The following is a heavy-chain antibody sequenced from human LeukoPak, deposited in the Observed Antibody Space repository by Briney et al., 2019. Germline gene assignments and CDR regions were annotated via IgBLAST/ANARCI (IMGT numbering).Heavy chain of an antibody. J-gene: IGHJ4*02. V-gene: IGHV1-69*13. D-gene: IGHD2-2*01. CDR2: IIPIFGTA. Sequence: SVKVSCKASGGTFSSYAISWVRQAPGQGLEWMGGIIPIFGTANYAQKFQGRVTITADESTSTAYMELSSLRSEDTAVYYCASVYGVVVPAAMSTNYFDYWGQGTLVTVSS. CDR1: GGTFSSYA. CDR3: ASVYGVVVPAAMSTNYFDY.